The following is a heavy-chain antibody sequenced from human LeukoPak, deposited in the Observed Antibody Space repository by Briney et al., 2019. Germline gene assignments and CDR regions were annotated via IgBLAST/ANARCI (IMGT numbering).Heavy chain of an antibody. D-gene: IGHD2-2*01. J-gene: IGHJ6*03. Sequence: GASVKVSCKASGYTFTGYYMHWVRQAPGQGLEWMGWINPSGGSTSYAQKFQGRVTMTRDTSTSTVYMELSSLRSEDTAVYYCARDHWVVVPAATYYYYYMDVWGKGTTVTVSS. CDR1: GYTFTGYY. V-gene: IGHV1-46*01. CDR2: INPSGGST. CDR3: ARDHWVVVPAATYYYYYMDV.